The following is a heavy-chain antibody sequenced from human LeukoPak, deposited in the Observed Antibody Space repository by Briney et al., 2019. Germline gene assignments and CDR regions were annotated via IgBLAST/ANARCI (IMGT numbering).Heavy chain of an antibody. CDR3: ARPGGDYYDSSGYYYDAFDI. CDR2: IYYSGST. D-gene: IGHD3-22*01. V-gene: IGHV4-39*01. Sequence: SETLSLTCTVPGGSISSSSYYWGWIRQPPGKGLEWIGSIYYSGSTYYNPSLKSRVTISVGTSKNQFSLKLSSVTAADTAVYYCARPGGDYYDSSGYYYDAFDIWGQGTMVTVSS. J-gene: IGHJ3*02. CDR1: GGSISSSSYY.